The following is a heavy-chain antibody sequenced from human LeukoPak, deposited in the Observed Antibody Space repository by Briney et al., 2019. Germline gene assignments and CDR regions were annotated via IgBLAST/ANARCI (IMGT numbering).Heavy chain of an antibody. CDR2: ISSTATTM. V-gene: IGHV3-48*03. CDR1: GFTFSSYE. J-gene: IGHJ4*02. D-gene: IGHD1-26*01. Sequence: PGGSLRLSCAASGFTFSSYEMNWVRQAPGRGLEWVSYISSTATTMRYADSVMGRFTISRDNAKKSLYLQMNSLRAEDTAVYYCAREGGYYLRSIDYWGQGTLVTVSS. CDR3: AREGGYYLRSIDY.